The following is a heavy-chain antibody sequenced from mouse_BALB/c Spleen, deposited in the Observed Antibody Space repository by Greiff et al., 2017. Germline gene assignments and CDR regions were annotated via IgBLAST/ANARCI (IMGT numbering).Heavy chain of an antibody. D-gene: IGHD3-1*01. CDR3: TREGLRGAY. J-gene: IGHJ3*01. V-gene: IGHV1S81*02. CDR2: INPSNGGT. Sequence: QVQLQQSGAELVKPGAAVKLSCKASGYTFTSYYMYWVKQRPGQGLEWIGEINPSNGGTNFNEKFKSKATLTVDKSSSTAYMQLSSLTSEDSAVYYCTREGLRGAYWGQGTLVTVSA. CDR1: GYTFTSYY.